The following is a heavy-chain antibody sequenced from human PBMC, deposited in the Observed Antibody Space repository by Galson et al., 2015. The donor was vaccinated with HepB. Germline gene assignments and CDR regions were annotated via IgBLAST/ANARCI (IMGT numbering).Heavy chain of an antibody. V-gene: IGHV3-7*03. CDR1: GFSFSSYS. J-gene: IGHJ4*02. CDR3: AKWGVWGVFEY. Sequence: SLRLSCAASGFSFSSYSMGWVRQAPGKGLEWVANIKEDGSEKYYVDSVKGRFTISRDNAKNSLYLQLNSLRGDDTAVYYCAKWGVWGVFEYWGQGILVTVSS. CDR2: IKEDGSEK. D-gene: IGHD3-16*01.